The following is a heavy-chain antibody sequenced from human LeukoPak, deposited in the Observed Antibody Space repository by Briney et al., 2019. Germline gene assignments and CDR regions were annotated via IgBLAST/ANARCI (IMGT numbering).Heavy chain of an antibody. J-gene: IGHJ1*01. Sequence: ASVNVSCKASGYTVTSYGISWVRQAPGQGLEWMGLISAYNGNTNYAQKLQGRVTMTTDTSTSTAYMELRSLRSDDTAVYYCARLGYSGYDPIAEYFQHWGQGTLVTVSS. CDR3: ARLGYSGYDPIAEYFQH. V-gene: IGHV1-18*01. CDR1: GYTVTSYG. D-gene: IGHD5-12*01. CDR2: ISAYNGNT.